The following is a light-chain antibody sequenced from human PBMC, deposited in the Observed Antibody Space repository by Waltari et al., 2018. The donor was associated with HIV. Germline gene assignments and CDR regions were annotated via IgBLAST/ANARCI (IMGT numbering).Light chain of an antibody. CDR1: STDIGGFYY. CDR2: DVN. Sequence: QSALTQPASVSGSPGQSITISCTGTSTDIGGFYYVSWSQQHPGKAPNLIISDVNARPSVISDRFSGSKSGNTASLTISGLQPEDEAYYHCSSYASSSALLFGGGTKLTVV. CDR3: SSYASSSALL. J-gene: IGLJ3*02. V-gene: IGLV2-14*03.